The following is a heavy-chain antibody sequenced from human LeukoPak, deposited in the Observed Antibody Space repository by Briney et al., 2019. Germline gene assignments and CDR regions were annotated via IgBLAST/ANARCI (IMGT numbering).Heavy chain of an antibody. CDR2: INPNSGGT. CDR1: GYTFTRYY. V-gene: IGHV1-2*02. Sequence: GASVKVSCRASGYTFTRYYMHWVRQAPGQGLEWMGWINPNSGGTNYAQKFQGRVTMTRDTSISTAYMELSRLRSDDTAVYYCARGTDSSGYYYFDYWGQGTLVTVSS. CDR3: ARGTDSSGYYYFDY. J-gene: IGHJ4*02. D-gene: IGHD3-22*01.